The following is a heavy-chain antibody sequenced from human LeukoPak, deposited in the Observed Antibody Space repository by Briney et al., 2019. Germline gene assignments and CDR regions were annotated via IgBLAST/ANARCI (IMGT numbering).Heavy chain of an antibody. CDR3: ARAKDYGDYEFAY. J-gene: IGHJ4*02. CDR2: IFSGGSR. Sequence: GGSLRLSCGASGFVVSAHYMTWVRQAPGKGLEWVAFIFSGGSRYYADSVKGRFSLSRDNSKNTLNLQMNSLRAEDTAVYYCARAKDYGDYEFAYWGQGTLVTVSS. D-gene: IGHD4-17*01. V-gene: IGHV3-66*01. CDR1: GFVVSAHY.